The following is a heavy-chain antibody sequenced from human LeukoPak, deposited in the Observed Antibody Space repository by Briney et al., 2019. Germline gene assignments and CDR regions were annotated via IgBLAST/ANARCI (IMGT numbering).Heavy chain of an antibody. D-gene: IGHD3-3*01. CDR3: ARGSIFGVVPFDY. CDR2: NNPNSGGT. Sequence: ASVKVSCRASGYTFTGYYMHWVRQAPGQGLEWMGWNNPNSGGTNYAQKFQGRVTMTRDTSISTAYMELSRLRSDDTAVYYCARGSIFGVVPFDYWGQGTLVTVSS. V-gene: IGHV1-2*02. J-gene: IGHJ4*02. CDR1: GYTFTGYY.